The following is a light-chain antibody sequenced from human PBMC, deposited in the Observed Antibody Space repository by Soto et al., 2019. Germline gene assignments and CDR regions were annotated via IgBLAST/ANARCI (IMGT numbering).Light chain of an antibody. J-gene: IGKJ3*01. CDR1: QSLSRS. Sequence: DIQMTQSPSTLSASVGDRVTITCRASQSLSRSLAWYQQKPGKAPKLLIYDASSLDSGIPSRFSGSGFGTEFSLTISSLQPDDFATYYCQQYSTFLLTFGPGTTVDIK. CDR3: QQYSTFLLT. V-gene: IGKV1-5*01. CDR2: DAS.